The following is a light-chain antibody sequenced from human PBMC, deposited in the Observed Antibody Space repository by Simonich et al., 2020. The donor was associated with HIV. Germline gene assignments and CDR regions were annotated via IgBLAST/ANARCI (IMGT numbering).Light chain of an antibody. V-gene: IGKV4-1*01. CDR1: RSVLYSSNNKNY. J-gene: IGKJ1*01. CDR2: WAS. CDR3: QQYYSTPPT. Sequence: DIVMTQSPDSLAVSLGERATFNCKSSRSVLYSSNNKNYLAWYQQKPGPPPKLLIYWASTLESGVPDRFSASGSGTDFTLTISSLQAEDVAIYYCQQYYSTPPTFGQGTKVEIK.